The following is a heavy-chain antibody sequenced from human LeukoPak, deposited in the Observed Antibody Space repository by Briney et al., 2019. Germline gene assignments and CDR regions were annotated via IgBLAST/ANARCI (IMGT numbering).Heavy chain of an antibody. J-gene: IGHJ4*02. CDR2: MKEDGRDQ. CDR1: GFTFGRYW. CDR3: ARESVWAFEY. V-gene: IGHV3-7*01. Sequence: GGSLRLSCAASGFTFGRYWMSWVRQAPGKGLEWVANMKEDGRDQSYADSVKGRFSISRDNAKNSLYLQMNSLRADDTAVYYCARESVWAFEYWGQETLVTVSS. D-gene: IGHD5/OR15-5a*01.